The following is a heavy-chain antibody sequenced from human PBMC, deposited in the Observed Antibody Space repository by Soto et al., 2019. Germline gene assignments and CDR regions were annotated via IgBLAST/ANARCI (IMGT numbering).Heavy chain of an antibody. CDR2: ISYSGST. J-gene: IGHJ3*01. Sequence: QVQLQESGPGLVKPSQTMSLTCTVSGGSISSDGHYWNWVRQHPGKGLEWIAYISYSGSTFYNPSLKSRVTISIDTSKNQFSLTLSSVTAADTAVYYCAKFGREAFDVLGQGTVVTVSS. V-gene: IGHV4-31*03. CDR3: AKFGREAFDV. CDR1: GGSISSDGHY. D-gene: IGHD3-3*01.